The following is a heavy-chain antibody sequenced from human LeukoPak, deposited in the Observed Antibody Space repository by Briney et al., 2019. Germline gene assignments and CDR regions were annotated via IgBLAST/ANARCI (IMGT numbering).Heavy chain of an antibody. Sequence: GGSLRLSCAASGFTFDDYAMHWVRQAPGKGLEWVSGISWNSGSIGYADSVKGRFTISRDNAKNSLYLQMNSLRAEDTALYYCAKDTEYYYDSSGYASFDYWGQGTLVTVSS. CDR2: ISWNSGSI. CDR3: AKDTEYYYDSSGYASFDY. V-gene: IGHV3-9*01. D-gene: IGHD3-22*01. CDR1: GFTFDDYA. J-gene: IGHJ4*02.